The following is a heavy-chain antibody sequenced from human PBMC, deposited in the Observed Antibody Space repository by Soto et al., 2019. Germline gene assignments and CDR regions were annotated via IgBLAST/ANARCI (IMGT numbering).Heavy chain of an antibody. CDR1: GGSFSGYY. Sequence: QVQLQQWGAGLLKPSETLSLTCAVYGGSFSGYYWSWIRQPPGKGLEWIGEINHSGSTNYNPSLKSRVTISVDPSKNQFSLKLSSVTAADTAVYYCARVSGTYYYGMDVWGQGTTVTVSS. CDR2: INHSGST. CDR3: ARVSGTYYYGMDV. D-gene: IGHD3-10*01. J-gene: IGHJ6*02. V-gene: IGHV4-34*01.